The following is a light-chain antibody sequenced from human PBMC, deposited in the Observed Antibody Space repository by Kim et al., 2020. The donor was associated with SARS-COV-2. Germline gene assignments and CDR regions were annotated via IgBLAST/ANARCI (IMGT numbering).Light chain of an antibody. CDR1: QSISSH. CDR2: AAS. Sequence: AAGERVIITCRTSQSISSHLKWYQQKPGKAPKLLIFAASSLQSGVPSRFSGSGSGTDVTLTISTLQPEDFATYYCQQGYSSPQITFGQGTRLEIK. V-gene: IGKV1-39*01. J-gene: IGKJ5*01. CDR3: QQGYSSPQIT.